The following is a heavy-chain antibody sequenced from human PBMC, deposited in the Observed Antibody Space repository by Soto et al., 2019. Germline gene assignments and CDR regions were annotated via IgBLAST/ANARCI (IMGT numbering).Heavy chain of an antibody. CDR3: AKDWVYYYDSSGSPAPDY. D-gene: IGHD3-22*01. Sequence: PGGSLRLSCAASGFTFSSYGMHWVRQAPGKGLEWVAVISYDGSNKYYADSVKGRFTISRDNSKNTLYLQMNSLRAEDTAVYYCAKDWVYYYDSSGSPAPDYWGQGTLVTVSS. J-gene: IGHJ4*02. CDR1: GFTFSSYG. CDR2: ISYDGSNK. V-gene: IGHV3-30*18.